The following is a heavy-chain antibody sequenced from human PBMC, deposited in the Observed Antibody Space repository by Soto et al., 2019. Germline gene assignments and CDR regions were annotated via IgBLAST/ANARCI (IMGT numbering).Heavy chain of an antibody. J-gene: IGHJ3*02. D-gene: IGHD3-16*02. CDR3: ARPGIMITFGGVIGPDAFDI. Sequence: SETLSLTCTVSGGSISSYYWSWIRQPPGKGLGWIGYIYYSGSTNYNPSLKSRVTISVDTSKNQFSLKLSSVTAADTAVYYCARPGIMITFGGVIGPDAFDIWGQGTMVTVSS. V-gene: IGHV4-59*08. CDR2: IYYSGST. CDR1: GGSISSYY.